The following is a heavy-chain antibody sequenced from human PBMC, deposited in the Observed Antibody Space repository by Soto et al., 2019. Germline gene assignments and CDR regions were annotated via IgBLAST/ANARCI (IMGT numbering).Heavy chain of an antibody. CDR3: ARQGMATNYYYYGMDV. V-gene: IGHV5-10-1*01. J-gene: IGHJ6*02. CDR1: GYSFTSYW. Sequence: PGESLKISCKGSGYSFTSYWISWVRQMPGKGLEWMGRIDPSDSYTNYSPSFQGHVTISADKSISTAYLQWSSLKASDTAMYYCARQGMATNYYYYGMDVWGQGTTVTVLL. CDR2: IDPSDSYT. D-gene: IGHD5-12*01.